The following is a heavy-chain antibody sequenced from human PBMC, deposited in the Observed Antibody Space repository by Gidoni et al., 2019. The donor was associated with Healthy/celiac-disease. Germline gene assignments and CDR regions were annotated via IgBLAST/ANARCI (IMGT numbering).Heavy chain of an antibody. CDR3: AREQITSTVTHHIYYYYGMDV. D-gene: IGHD4-17*01. Sequence: QVQLVESGGGVVQPGRSLGLSCAASGFTFSSYGMHLVRQAPGKGLEWVAVIWYDGSNKYYADSVKGRFTISRDNSKNTLDLQMNSLRAGDTAVYYCAREQITSTVTHHIYYYYGMDVWGQGTTVTVSS. V-gene: IGHV3-33*01. J-gene: IGHJ6*02. CDR2: IWYDGSNK. CDR1: GFTFSSYG.